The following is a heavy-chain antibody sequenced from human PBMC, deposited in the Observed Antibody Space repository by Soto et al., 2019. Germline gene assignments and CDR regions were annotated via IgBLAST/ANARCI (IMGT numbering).Heavy chain of an antibody. CDR3: ARDRSYYYYGMDV. CDR2: ISSSGSTI. J-gene: IGHJ6*02. CDR1: GFTFSDYY. D-gene: IGHD2-15*01. V-gene: IGHV3-11*01. Sequence: PGGSLRLSCAASGFTFSDYYVSWIRQAPGKGLEWVSYISSSGSTIYYADSVKGRFTISRDNAKNSLYLQMNSLRAEDTAVYYCARDRSYYYYGMDVWGQGTTVTVSS.